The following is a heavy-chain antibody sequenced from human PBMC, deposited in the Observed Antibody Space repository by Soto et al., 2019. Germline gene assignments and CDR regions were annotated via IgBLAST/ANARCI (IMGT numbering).Heavy chain of an antibody. CDR1: GGSISSGGYY. V-gene: IGHV4-31*03. J-gene: IGHJ4*02. Sequence: SETLSLTCTVSGGSISSGGYYWSWIRQHPGKGLEWIGQINHSGSTNYNPSPKSRVTISLVTSKNQFSLELTSVTAADTAVYYCARGLFSENYYSGGWYYFDSWGQGTLVTVSS. CDR2: INHSGST. D-gene: IGHD1-26*01. CDR3: ARGLFSENYYSGGWYYFDS.